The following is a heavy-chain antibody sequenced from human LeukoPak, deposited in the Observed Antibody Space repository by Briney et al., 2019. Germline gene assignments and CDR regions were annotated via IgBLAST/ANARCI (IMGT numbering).Heavy chain of an antibody. J-gene: IGHJ4*02. D-gene: IGHD1-26*01. V-gene: IGHV1-24*01. CDR3: ATGTSGSYYVGIVRPIDY. CDR2: FDPDDGET. Sequence: ASVKVSCKVSGYTLTELPIHWVRQAPGKGLEWMGGFDPDDGETVYAQMFQGRVTMTEDKSSDTASMELSSLRSEDTAVYYCATGTSGSYYVGIVRPIDYWGQGTLVTVSS. CDR1: GYTLTELP.